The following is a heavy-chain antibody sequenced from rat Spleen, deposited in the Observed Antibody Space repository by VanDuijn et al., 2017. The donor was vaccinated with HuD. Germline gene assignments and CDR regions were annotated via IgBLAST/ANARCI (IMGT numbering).Heavy chain of an antibody. D-gene: IGHD1-2*01. Sequence: EVQLVESGGGLVQPGRSMKLSCAALGFTFSNYYMAWVRQAPAKGLEWVASITVGNYNIYYRDSVTGRFTISRDNAKSTLYLQMDSLRSEDTATYYCARYSSYVMDAWGQGASVTVSS. CDR1: GFTFSNYY. V-gene: IGHV5-25*01. CDR2: ITVGNYNI. J-gene: IGHJ4*01. CDR3: ARYSSYVMDA.